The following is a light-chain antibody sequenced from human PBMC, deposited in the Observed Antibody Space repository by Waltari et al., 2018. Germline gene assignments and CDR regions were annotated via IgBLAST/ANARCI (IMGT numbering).Light chain of an antibody. J-gene: IGLJ3*02. CDR3: CSYAGSGTWV. Sequence: QSALTQPASVSGSPGQSITISCTGTSSDVGSYNYVSWYQQHPGKAPKVMIYEGSKRPSGVSNRFSGSKSGNTASLTISGLLAEDEADYYCCSYAGSGTWVFGGGTKLTVL. CDR2: EGS. V-gene: IGLV2-23*01. CDR1: SSDVGSYNY.